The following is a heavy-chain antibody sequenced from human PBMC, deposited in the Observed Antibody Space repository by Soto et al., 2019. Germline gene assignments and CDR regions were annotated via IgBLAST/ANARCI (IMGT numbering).Heavy chain of an antibody. CDR3: ARTHSSTWYWGFDY. D-gene: IGHD6-13*01. V-gene: IGHV1-69*12. J-gene: IGHJ4*02. CDR2: IIPIFGTP. CDR1: GGTFSSYA. Sequence: QVQLVQSGAEVKKPGSSVKVSCKASGGTFSSYAITWVRQAPGQGLEWMGGIIPIFGTPDYAQKFQGRVTITADESTSTAYLELSSVRSEDTAVYYCARTHSSTWYWGFDYWGQGTLVTVSS.